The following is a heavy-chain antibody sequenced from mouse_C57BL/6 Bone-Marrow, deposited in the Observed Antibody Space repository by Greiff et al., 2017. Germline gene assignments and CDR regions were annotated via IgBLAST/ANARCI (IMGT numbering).Heavy chain of an antibody. Sequence: VQLQQPGAELVKPGASVKLSCKASGYTFTSYGMHWVKQRPGQGLEWIGMIHPNSGSTNYNEKFKGKVTLTVDKYSSTAYMQHSSLTSEDSAVYYCTRRHYYSSSFDYWGQGTTLTVSS. CDR2: IHPNSGST. J-gene: IGHJ2*01. V-gene: IGHV1-64*01. D-gene: IGHD1-1*01. CDR3: TRRHYYSSSFDY. CDR1: GYTFTSYG.